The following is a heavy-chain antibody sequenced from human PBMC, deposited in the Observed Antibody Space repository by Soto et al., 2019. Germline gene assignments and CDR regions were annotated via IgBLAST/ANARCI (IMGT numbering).Heavy chain of an antibody. D-gene: IGHD6-13*01. CDR2: IWYDGSNK. CDR1: GFTFSSYG. CDR3: ARDLRYSSSWYLGAEYFQH. V-gene: IGHV3-33*01. Sequence: QVQLVESGGGVVQPGRSLRLSCAASGFTFSSYGMHWVRQAPGKGLEWVAVIWYDGSNKYYADSVKGRFTISRDNSKNTLYLQMKSLRAEDTAVYYCARDLRYSSSWYLGAEYFQHWGQGTLVTVSS. J-gene: IGHJ1*01.